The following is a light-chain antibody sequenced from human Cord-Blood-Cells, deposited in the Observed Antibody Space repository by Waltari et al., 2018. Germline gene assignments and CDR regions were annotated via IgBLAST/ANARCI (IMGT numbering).Light chain of an antibody. V-gene: IGLV1-47*01. CDR2: RNN. CDR1: SPNLGSIY. J-gene: IGLJ3*02. Sequence: QSVLTQPPSASGTPGQRVTISCSGRSPNLGSIYVYWYQQLPGTAPKLLIYRNNQRPSGVPDRFSGSKSGTSAALAISGLRSEDEADYYCAAWDDSLSGWVFGGGTKLTVL. CDR3: AAWDDSLSGWV.